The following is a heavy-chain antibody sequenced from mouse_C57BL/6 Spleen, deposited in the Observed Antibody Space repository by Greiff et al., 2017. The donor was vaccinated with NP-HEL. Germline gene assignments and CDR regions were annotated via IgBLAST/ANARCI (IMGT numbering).Heavy chain of an antibody. V-gene: IGHV1-18*01. Sequence: EVQLVESGPELVKPGASVKIPCKASGYTFTDYNMDWVKQSHGKSLEWIGDINPNNGGTNYNQKFKGKATLTVDNSSSTTYMELHSLTSEDTAVDYCATRTLVPFDYWGQGTTLTVSS. D-gene: IGHD6-2*01. CDR1: GYTFTDYN. CDR2: INPNNGGT. J-gene: IGHJ2*01. CDR3: ATRTLVPFDY.